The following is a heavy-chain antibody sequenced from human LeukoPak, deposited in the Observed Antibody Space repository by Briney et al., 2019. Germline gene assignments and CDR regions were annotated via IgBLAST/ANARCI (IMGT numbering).Heavy chain of an antibody. CDR2: IYYSGST. Sequence: SETLSLTCTVSGGSISSYYWSWIRQPPGKGLEWIGHIYYSGSTNYNPSLKSRVTISVDTSKNQFPLKLTSVTAADTAVYFCARQRKEAIDYWGQGTLVTVSS. CDR3: ARQRKEAIDY. CDR1: GGSISSYY. V-gene: IGHV4-59*08. J-gene: IGHJ4*02.